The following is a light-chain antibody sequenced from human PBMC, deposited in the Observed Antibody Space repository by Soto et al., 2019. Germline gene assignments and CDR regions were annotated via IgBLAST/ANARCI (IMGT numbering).Light chain of an antibody. J-gene: IGKJ2*03. V-gene: IGKV1-39*01. Sequence: DIQMTQSPSSLSASVGDSVTITCRTSQNVNNYLHWFQQKPGKAPHLLIYRVSSLQSGVPSRFTGRRSATDFTLTISSLQPEDSATYYCQQSYGAPLYSFGQGTKLEIK. CDR2: RVS. CDR1: QNVNNY. CDR3: QQSYGAPLYS.